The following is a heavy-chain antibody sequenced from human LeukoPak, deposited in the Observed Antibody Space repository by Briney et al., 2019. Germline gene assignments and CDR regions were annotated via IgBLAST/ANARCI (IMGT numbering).Heavy chain of an antibody. J-gene: IGHJ5*02. Sequence: GASVKVSCKASGYTFTGYYMHWVRQAPGQGLEWMGWINPNSGGTNYAQKFQGRVTMTRDTSISTAYMELSRLRSDDTAVYYCARVPRIAARRGSPNWFDPWGQGTLVTVSS. CDR2: INPNSGGT. CDR3: ARVPRIAARRGSPNWFDP. V-gene: IGHV1-2*02. D-gene: IGHD6-6*01. CDR1: GYTFTGYY.